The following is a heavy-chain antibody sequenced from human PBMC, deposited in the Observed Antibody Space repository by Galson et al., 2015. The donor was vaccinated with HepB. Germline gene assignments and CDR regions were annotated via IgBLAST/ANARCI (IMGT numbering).Heavy chain of an antibody. CDR3: AKDGFRYSSGWYADY. CDR1: GFTFSSYG. V-gene: IGHV3-33*06. D-gene: IGHD6-19*01. J-gene: IGHJ4*02. CDR2: IWYDGSNK. Sequence: SLRLSCAASGFTFSSYGMHWVRQAPGKGLEWVAVIWYDGSNKYYADSVKGRFTISRDNSKNTLYLQMNSLRAEDTAVYYCAKDGFRYSSGWYADYWGQGTLVTVSS.